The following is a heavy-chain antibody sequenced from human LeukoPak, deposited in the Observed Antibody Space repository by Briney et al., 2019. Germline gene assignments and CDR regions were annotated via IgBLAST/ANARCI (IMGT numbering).Heavy chain of an antibody. CDR3: LQCFPESAMDA. D-gene: IGHD5-24*01. V-gene: IGHV4-34*01. CDR1: GGSFSVYY. CDR2: INHIGGA. J-gene: IGHJ6*02. Sequence: SETLSLTCAVYGGSFSVYYWGWVRQAPGKGLEWIGEINHIGGANYNPSLASRVIITVDTSRKQFNLRLNSVAAADTAVYYGLQCFPESAMDAWGQGTTVTVSS.